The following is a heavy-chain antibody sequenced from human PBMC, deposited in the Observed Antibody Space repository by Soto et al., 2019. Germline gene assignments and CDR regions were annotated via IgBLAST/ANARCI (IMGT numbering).Heavy chain of an antibody. V-gene: IGHV1-69*13. Sequence: SVKVSCKASGCTFSSYAISWLRQAPGQGLEWMGGIIPIFGTANYAQKFQGRVTITADESTSTAYMELSSLRSEDTAVYYCARVGRRGYYDSSGYSPYYFDYWGQGTLVTVSS. J-gene: IGHJ4*02. D-gene: IGHD3-22*01. CDR1: GCTFSSYA. CDR2: IIPIFGTA. CDR3: ARVGRRGYYDSSGYSPYYFDY.